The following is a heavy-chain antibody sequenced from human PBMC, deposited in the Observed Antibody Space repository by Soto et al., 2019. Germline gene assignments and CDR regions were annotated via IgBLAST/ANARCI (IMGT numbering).Heavy chain of an antibody. D-gene: IGHD2-15*01. Sequence: GGSLRLSCAASGFTFSSYWMSWVRQAPGKGLEWVANIKQDGSEKYYVDSVKGRFTISRDNAKNSLYLQMNSLRAEDTAVYYSARAGEYCSGGSCYPVYFDYWGQGTLVTVSS. CDR1: GFTFSSYW. J-gene: IGHJ4*02. CDR2: IKQDGSEK. CDR3: ARAGEYCSGGSCYPVYFDY. V-gene: IGHV3-7*01.